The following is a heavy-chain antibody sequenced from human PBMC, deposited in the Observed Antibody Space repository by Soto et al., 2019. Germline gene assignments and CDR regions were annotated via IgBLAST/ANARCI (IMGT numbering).Heavy chain of an antibody. D-gene: IGHD1-7*01. Sequence: QVQLVQSGAEVKKSGASVKVSCKASGYTFTGYYIHWVRQAPGQGPEWMGEIGPNRGDTRYAQKFQGRVTMTRDTSITTVYMELSNRGPDDTAVYYCGRGRGGELVFFYWGQGTLVTVYS. CDR2: IGPNRGDT. J-gene: IGHJ4*02. CDR3: GRGRGGELVFFY. CDR1: GYTFTGYY. V-gene: IGHV1-2*02.